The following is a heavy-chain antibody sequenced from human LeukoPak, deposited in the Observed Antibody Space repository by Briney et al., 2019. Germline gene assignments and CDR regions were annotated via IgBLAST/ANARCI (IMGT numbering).Heavy chain of an antibody. V-gene: IGHV3-23*01. J-gene: IGHJ4*02. CDR2: ISNGGDHT. D-gene: IGHD3-9*01. Sequence: GGSLRLSCVASGCTFRDFSMSWVRQAPGKGLEWVSVISNGGDHTYYADSVKGRFAISRDNSKNTLYLQMNSLRTEDTAIYYCAKDRLYFGNDFGDYWGQGTLATVSS. CDR1: GCTFRDFS. CDR3: AKDRLYFGNDFGDY.